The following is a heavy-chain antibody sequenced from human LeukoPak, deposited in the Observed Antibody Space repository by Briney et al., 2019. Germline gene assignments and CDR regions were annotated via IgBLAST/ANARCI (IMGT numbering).Heavy chain of an antibody. V-gene: IGHV1-24*01. D-gene: IGHD3-3*01. CDR3: TTRSGDFWSGFVN. CDR1: GHSLSELS. J-gene: IGHJ4*02. Sequence: ASVTVSCKVSGHSLSELSTQSVRQAPGKGLEGMGGFDPEEAKMVYAQNFQGRVTMTEDTSTQTAYMELGGLTSDDTAVYYCTTRSGDFWSGFVNWGQGTLVTVSS. CDR2: FDPEEAKM.